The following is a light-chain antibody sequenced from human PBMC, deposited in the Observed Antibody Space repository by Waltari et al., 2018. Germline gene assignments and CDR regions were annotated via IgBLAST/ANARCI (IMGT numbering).Light chain of an antibody. Sequence: SYELTQPPSVSVSPGQTARITCSGGALPKQYGYWYQQKAGQGPVLVVKKNTGRPSGNPERLSGSSSGQTVTLTISGVQAEGEADYYCQSADSSGTYVIFGGGTKLTVL. J-gene: IGLJ2*01. CDR1: ALPKQY. V-gene: IGLV3-25*03. CDR3: QSADSSGTYVI. CDR2: KNT.